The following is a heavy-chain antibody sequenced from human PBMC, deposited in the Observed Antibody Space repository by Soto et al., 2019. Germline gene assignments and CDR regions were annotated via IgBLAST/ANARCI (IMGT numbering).Heavy chain of an antibody. CDR3: AKDLGYCSSTSCHNNWFDP. CDR1: GFTFSSYA. Sequence: GGSLRLSCAASGFTFSSYAMSWVRQAPGKGLEWVSAISGSGGSTYYADSVKGRFTISRDNSKNTLYLQMNSLRAEDTAVYYYAKDLGYCSSTSCHNNWFDPWGQGNLVTVSS. CDR2: ISGSGGST. V-gene: IGHV3-23*01. J-gene: IGHJ5*02. D-gene: IGHD2-2*02.